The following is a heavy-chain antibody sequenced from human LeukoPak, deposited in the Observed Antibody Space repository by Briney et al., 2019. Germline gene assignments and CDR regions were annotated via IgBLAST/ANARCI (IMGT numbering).Heavy chain of an antibody. CDR2: IYTSGST. CDR3: ARDSSAEYYDILTGYSYIDY. V-gene: IGHV4-4*07. CDR1: GGSISSYY. J-gene: IGHJ4*02. D-gene: IGHD3-9*01. Sequence: SETLSLTCTVSGGSISSYYWSWIRQPAGKGLEWIGRIYTSGSTNYNPSLKSRVTMSVDTSKNQFSLKLSSVTAADTAVYYCARDSSAEYYDILTGYSYIDYWGQGTLVTVSS.